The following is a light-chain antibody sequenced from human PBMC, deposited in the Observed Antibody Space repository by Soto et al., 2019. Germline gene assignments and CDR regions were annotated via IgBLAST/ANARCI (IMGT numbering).Light chain of an antibody. CDR2: EVI. J-gene: IGLJ1*01. Sequence: QSALTQPASVSGSPGQSISISCTGTSSDVGNNNLVSWYQHHPGKAPRLLIYEVIKRASGASNRFSGARSGNTASLTISGLQAEDEADYFCCSYADNYYVFGTGTKATVL. V-gene: IGLV2-23*02. CDR3: CSYADNYYV. CDR1: SSDVGNNNL.